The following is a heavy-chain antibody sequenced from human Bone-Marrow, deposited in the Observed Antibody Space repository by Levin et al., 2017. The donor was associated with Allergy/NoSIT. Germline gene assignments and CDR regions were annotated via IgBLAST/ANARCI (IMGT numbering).Heavy chain of an antibody. D-gene: IGHD6-19*01. J-gene: IGHJ4*02. V-gene: IGHV3-33*01. CDR1: GFTFSSHG. CDR3: VRDRDSSGRNHFDY. Sequence: GGSLRLSCGTSGFTFSSHGMHWVRQAPGKGLEWVAFIWHDSRNKEYVDSVKGRFTISRDDATSTLHLVMSSLRAEDTAVYYCVRDRDSSGRNHFDYWGQGTLVTVSS. CDR2: IWHDSRNK.